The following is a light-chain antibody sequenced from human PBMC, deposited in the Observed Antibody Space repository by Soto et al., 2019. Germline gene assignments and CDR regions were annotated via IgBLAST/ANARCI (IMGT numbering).Light chain of an antibody. CDR2: LTS. CDR3: HQRQSWPRT. J-gene: IGKJ1*01. Sequence: EIVLTQSPATLSAFPGDRVTLSCRASQALNTRLAWYQHKPGQAPRLLIYLTSNRAAGVPARFSAWGSETDFTLPISDVAPEDFAVYYCHQRQSWPRTFGQGTKVEIK. V-gene: IGKV3-11*01. CDR1: QALNTR.